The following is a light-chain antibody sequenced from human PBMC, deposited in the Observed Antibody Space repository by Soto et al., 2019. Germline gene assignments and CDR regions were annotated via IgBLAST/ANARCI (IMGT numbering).Light chain of an antibody. J-gene: IGKJ1*01. Sequence: IQMTQSPSTLSGAVGDIVTITCRASQTISSCLAWYQQKPGKAPKLLIYKASTLKSGVPSRFSGSGSGTEFTLTISSLQPDDFATYYCQHYNSYSEAFGQGTKVDI. V-gene: IGKV1-5*03. CDR1: QTISSC. CDR2: KAS. CDR3: QHYNSYSEA.